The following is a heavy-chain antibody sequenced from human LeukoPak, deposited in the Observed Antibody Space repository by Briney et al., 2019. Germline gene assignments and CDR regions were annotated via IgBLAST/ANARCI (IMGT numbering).Heavy chain of an antibody. CDR2: IYSGGST. CDR1: GFTVSSNY. CDR3: ARSLVVPAAFRSYSYYGMDV. Sequence: GGSLRLSCAASGFTVSSNYMSWVRQAPGKGLEWVSVIYSGGSTYYADSVKGRFTISRDNSKNTLYLQMNSLRAEDTAVYYCARSLVVPAAFRSYSYYGMDVWGQGTTVTVSS. V-gene: IGHV3-66*01. J-gene: IGHJ6*02. D-gene: IGHD2-2*01.